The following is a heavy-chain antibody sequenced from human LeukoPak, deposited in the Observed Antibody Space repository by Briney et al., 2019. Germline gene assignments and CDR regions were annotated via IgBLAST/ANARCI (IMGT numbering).Heavy chain of an antibody. CDR2: INPNSGGT. CDR1: GGTFSSYA. D-gene: IGHD2-15*01. Sequence: ASVKVSCKASGGTFSSYAISWVRQAPGQGLEWMGWINPNSGGTNYAQNFKGRVTMTRDTSNNTAYMELSRLRSDDAAMYYCARVVDDWDYFDYWGQGTLVTVSS. J-gene: IGHJ4*02. CDR3: ARVVDDWDYFDY. V-gene: IGHV1-2*02.